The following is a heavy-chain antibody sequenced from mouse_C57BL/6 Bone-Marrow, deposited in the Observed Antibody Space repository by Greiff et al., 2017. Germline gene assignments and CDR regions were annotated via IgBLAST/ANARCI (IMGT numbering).Heavy chain of an antibody. CDR3: ASWDDY. CDR1: GYTFTSYG. J-gene: IGHJ2*01. CDR2: IYPRSGNT. Sequence: QVQLQQSGAELARPGASVKLSCKASGYTFTSYGISWVKQRTGQGLEWIGEIYPRSGNTYYNEKFKGKATLTADKSSSTAYMELRSLTSEDSAVYFCASWDDYWGQGTTLTVSS. V-gene: IGHV1-81*01. D-gene: IGHD4-1*01.